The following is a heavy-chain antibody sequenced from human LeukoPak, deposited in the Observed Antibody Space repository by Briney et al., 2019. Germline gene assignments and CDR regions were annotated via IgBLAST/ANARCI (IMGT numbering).Heavy chain of an antibody. J-gene: IGHJ4*02. CDR2: IRYDGSNK. CDR3: ATDIWGSYRYVDN. Sequence: GGSLRLSCAASGFTFSSYDMHWVRQAPGKGLEWVTFIRYDGSNKYYTDSVKGRFTISRDTSKNTLYLQMNSLRAEDTAVYYCATDIWGSYRYVDNWGRGTLVTVSS. CDR1: GFTFSSYD. D-gene: IGHD3-16*02. V-gene: IGHV3-30*02.